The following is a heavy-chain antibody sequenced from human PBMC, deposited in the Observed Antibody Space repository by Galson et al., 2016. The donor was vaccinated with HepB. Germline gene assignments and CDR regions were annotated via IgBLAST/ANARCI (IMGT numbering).Heavy chain of an antibody. J-gene: IGHJ6*02. Sequence: SLRLSCAASGFTFSSYCMHWVRQAPGKGLEWVAVIWHDGSIKFYADSVKGRFTISRDNSKNTLYLQMNSLRAEETAVYYCAREPGFGAYYYYGMDVWGQGTTVTVSS. CDR1: GFTFSSYC. CDR2: IWHDGSIK. D-gene: IGHD3-10*01. V-gene: IGHV3-33*01. CDR3: AREPGFGAYYYYGMDV.